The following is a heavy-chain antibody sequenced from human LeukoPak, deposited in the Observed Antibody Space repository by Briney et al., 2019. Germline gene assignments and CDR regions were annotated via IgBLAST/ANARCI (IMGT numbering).Heavy chain of an antibody. J-gene: IGHJ6*03. V-gene: IGHV3-21*06. Sequence: GGSLRLSCAASGFTFSSYAMSWVRQAPGKGLEWVSSISPGSSYIYYADSVKGRFTISRDNAKNSLYLQMDSLRAEDTAVYYCARPLNAKDYMDVWGKGPRSPSP. D-gene: IGHD1-1*01. CDR1: GFTFSSYA. CDR2: ISPGSSYI. CDR3: ARPLNAKDYMDV.